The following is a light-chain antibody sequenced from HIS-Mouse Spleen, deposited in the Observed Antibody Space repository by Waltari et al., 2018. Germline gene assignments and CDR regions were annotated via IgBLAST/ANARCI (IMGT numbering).Light chain of an antibody. V-gene: IGKV1-39*01. Sequence: DNQMTQSQSSLSASVGDRVTITCRASQSISSYLNWYQQKPGKAPKLLIYAASSLQSGVPSRFSGSGSGTDFTLTISSLQPEDFATYYCQQSYSTPPLTFGGGTKVEIK. CDR1: QSISSY. J-gene: IGKJ4*01. CDR3: QQSYSTPPLT. CDR2: AAS.